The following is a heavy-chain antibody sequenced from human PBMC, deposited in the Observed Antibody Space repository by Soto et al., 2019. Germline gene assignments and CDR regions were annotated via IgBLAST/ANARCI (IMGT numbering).Heavy chain of an antibody. CDR3: VRAYRIAARPSYYYGMDV. CDR2: IIPIFGTA. V-gene: IGHV1-69*01. CDR1: GGTFSSYA. J-gene: IGHJ6*02. D-gene: IGHD6-6*01. Sequence: QVQLVQSGAEVKKPGSSVKVSCKASGGTFSSYAISWVRQAPGQGLEWMGGIIPIFGTANYAQKFQGRVTITADESTSTAYMELSSLRSEDTAVYYCVRAYRIAARPSYYYGMDVWGQGTTVTVSS.